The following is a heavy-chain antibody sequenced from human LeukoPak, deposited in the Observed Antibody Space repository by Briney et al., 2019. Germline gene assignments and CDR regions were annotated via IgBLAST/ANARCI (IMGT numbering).Heavy chain of an antibody. V-gene: IGHV3-53*01. CDR2: IYSGGST. CDR1: GFTVSSNY. D-gene: IGHD6-19*01. Sequence: GYLRLSCAASGFTVSSNYMSWVRQAPGKGLEWVSIIYSGGSTQYADSVKGRFTISRDNSKNTIYLQINSLRAEDTAVYYCARGYSSGWGFFDFWGQGTLVTVSS. CDR3: ARGYSSGWGFFDF. J-gene: IGHJ4*02.